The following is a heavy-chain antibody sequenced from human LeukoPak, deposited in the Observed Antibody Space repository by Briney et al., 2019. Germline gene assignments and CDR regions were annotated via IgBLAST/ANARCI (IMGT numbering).Heavy chain of an antibody. Sequence: SSETLSLTCTVSGGSISSYYWSWIRQPPGKGLEWIGYIYYSGSTNYNPSLKSRVTISVDTSKNQFSLKLSSVTAADTAVYYCANRGEYYDSTSSAFDIWGQGTMVTVSS. CDR2: IYYSGST. CDR1: GGSISSYY. D-gene: IGHD3-22*01. V-gene: IGHV4-59*12. CDR3: ANRGEYYDSTSSAFDI. J-gene: IGHJ3*02.